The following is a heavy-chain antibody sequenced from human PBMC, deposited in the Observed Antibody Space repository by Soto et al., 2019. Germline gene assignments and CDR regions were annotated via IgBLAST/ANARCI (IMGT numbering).Heavy chain of an antibody. J-gene: IGHJ6*02. Sequence: GESLKISCAASGFTFSSYGMHWVRQAPGKGLEWVAVISYDGSNKYYTDSVKGRFTISRDNSKNTLYLQMNSLRAEDTAVYYCAKDHFGVYYYYGMDVWGQGTTVTVSS. D-gene: IGHD3-16*01. V-gene: IGHV3-30*18. CDR1: GFTFSSYG. CDR2: ISYDGSNK. CDR3: AKDHFGVYYYYGMDV.